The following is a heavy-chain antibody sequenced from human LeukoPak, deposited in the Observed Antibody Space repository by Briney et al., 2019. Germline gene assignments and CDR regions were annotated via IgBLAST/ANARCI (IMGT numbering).Heavy chain of an antibody. Sequence: SETLSLTCTVSGGPFYRYYSSWIRQTAGKGLEWIGRLYPGVSTNYNPSLKSRVTMSVDTSKNQFALNLSAVTAADTAVYYCARLKFYDSTGYSPGHYMDVWGKGTTVTVSS. CDR2: LYPGVST. V-gene: IGHV4-4*07. CDR3: ARLKFYDSTGYSPGHYMDV. CDR1: GGPFYRYY. J-gene: IGHJ6*03. D-gene: IGHD3-22*01.